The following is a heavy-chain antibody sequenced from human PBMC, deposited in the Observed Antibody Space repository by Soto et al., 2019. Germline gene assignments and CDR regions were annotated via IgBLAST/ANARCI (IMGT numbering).Heavy chain of an antibody. CDR3: ARGLVGATHYDDFDI. CDR2: INHRGTT. D-gene: IGHD1-26*01. V-gene: IGHV4-34*01. J-gene: IGHJ3*02. CDR1: GGSFSGYY. Sequence: PSETLSLTCAVYGGSFSGYYWNWIRQPPGKGLEWIGKINHRGTTNYNPSLKSRVTISVDTSRNQLSLKLSSVTAADTAVYYCARGLVGATHYDDFDIWGQGTMDPVS.